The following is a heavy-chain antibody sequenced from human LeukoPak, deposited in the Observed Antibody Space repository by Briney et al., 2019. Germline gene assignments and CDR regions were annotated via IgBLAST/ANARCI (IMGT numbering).Heavy chain of an antibody. CDR3: ARNRPAYYFDY. CDR2: IWPDGSNK. V-gene: IGHV3-33*01. CDR1: GFTFSRYG. J-gene: IGHJ4*02. Sequence: PGRSLRLSCAASGFTFSRYGMQWVRQAPGKGLEWVAVIWPDGSNKYYADSVKGRFTISRDNSKNTLYLQMNSLRAEDTAVYYCARNRPAYYFDYWGQGSLVTVSS.